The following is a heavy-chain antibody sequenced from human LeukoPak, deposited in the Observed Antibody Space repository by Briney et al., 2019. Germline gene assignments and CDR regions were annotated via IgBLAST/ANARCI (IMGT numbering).Heavy chain of an antibody. Sequence: ASVKVSCKASVYTFTGYYMHWVRQAPGQGLEWMGWINPNSGGTNYAQSFQGRVSMTRDTSISTAYMELSRLTSDDTALYYCARGFGGDPWGQGTLVTVSS. D-gene: IGHD4-23*01. V-gene: IGHV1-2*02. CDR1: VYTFTGYY. J-gene: IGHJ5*02. CDR3: ARGFGGDP. CDR2: INPNSGGT.